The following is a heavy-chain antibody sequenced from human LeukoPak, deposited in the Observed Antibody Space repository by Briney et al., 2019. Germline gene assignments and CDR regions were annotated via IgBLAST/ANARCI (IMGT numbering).Heavy chain of an antibody. CDR2: IYYSGST. CDR1: GGSISSGGYY. D-gene: IGHD3-22*01. Sequence: PSQTLSLTCTVSGGSISSGGYYWSWIRQHPGKGLEWIGYIYYSGSTYYNPSLKGRVTISVDTSKNQFSLKLSSVTAADTAVYYCARLSSDYYDSSGYVWGQGTLVTVSS. V-gene: IGHV4-31*03. J-gene: IGHJ4*02. CDR3: ARLSSDYYDSSGYV.